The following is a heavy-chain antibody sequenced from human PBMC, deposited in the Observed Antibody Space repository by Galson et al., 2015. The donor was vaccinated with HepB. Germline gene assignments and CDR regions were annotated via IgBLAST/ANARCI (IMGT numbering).Heavy chain of an antibody. V-gene: IGHV1-69*13. CDR1: GGTFSSYA. CDR3: ARVGITMVRGDPTDY. CDR2: IIPIFGTA. J-gene: IGHJ4*02. D-gene: IGHD3-10*01. Sequence: SVKVSCKASGGTFSSYAISWVRQAPGQGLEWMGGIIPIFGTANYAQKFQGRVTITADESTSTAYMELSSLRSEDTAVYYCARVGITMVRGDPTDYWGQGTLVTVSS.